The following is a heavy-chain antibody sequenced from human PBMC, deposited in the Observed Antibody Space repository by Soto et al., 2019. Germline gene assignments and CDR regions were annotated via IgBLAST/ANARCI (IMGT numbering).Heavy chain of an antibody. Sequence: PGKGLEWIGEINHSGSTNYNPSLKSRVTISVDTSKNQFSLKLSSVTAADTAVYYCAKTAGGYYYGMDVWGQGTTVTVS. CDR2: INHSGST. J-gene: IGHJ6*02. D-gene: IGHD3-10*01. CDR3: AKTAGGYYYGMDV. V-gene: IGHV4-34*01.